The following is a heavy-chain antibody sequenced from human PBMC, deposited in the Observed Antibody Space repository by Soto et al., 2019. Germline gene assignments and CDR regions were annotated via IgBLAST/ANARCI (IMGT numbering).Heavy chain of an antibody. V-gene: IGHV3-23*01. Sequence: EVQLLESGGHLVQPGGSLRLSCVVSGFSFSQYTMNWVRQAPGKGLEWISGIIGGNGDTYYADSVTGRFTISRDNSKNTLFLQMDSLTVGDTAIYYCAKDKVPDGAWDIDYWGQGAPVTVSS. D-gene: IGHD4-17*01. J-gene: IGHJ4*02. CDR3: AKDKVPDGAWDIDY. CDR1: GFSFSQYT. CDR2: IIGGNGDT.